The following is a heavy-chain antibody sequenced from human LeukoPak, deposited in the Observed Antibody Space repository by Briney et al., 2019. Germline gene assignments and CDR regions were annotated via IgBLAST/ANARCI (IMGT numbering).Heavy chain of an antibody. D-gene: IGHD3-10*01. CDR2: ITGRGETT. CDR1: GFNFRGQA. CDR3: AKDVIRGGITYFES. J-gene: IGHJ4*02. Sequence: GGSLRLSCAASGFNFRGQAMSWVRQGPGKGLEWVAGITGRGETTYYADSVQGRVNISRDNSKDTLFLQVNSLRAEDTAVYYCAKDVIRGGITYFESWGQGTQVAVSS. V-gene: IGHV3-23*01.